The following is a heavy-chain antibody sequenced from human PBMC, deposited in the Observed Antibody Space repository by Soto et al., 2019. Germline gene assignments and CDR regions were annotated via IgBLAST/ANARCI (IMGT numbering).Heavy chain of an antibody. V-gene: IGHV1-69*12. D-gene: IGHD2-15*01. CDR1: GGTFSSYA. Sequence: QVQLVQSGAEVKKPGSSVKVSCKASGGTFSSYAISWVRQAPGQGLEWMGGIIPIFGTANYAQKFQGRVTITADESTSTAYMELSSLRSEDTAVYYCARAICSGGSCYFYYYYGMDVWDQGTTVTVSS. J-gene: IGHJ6*02. CDR3: ARAICSGGSCYFYYYYGMDV. CDR2: IIPIFGTA.